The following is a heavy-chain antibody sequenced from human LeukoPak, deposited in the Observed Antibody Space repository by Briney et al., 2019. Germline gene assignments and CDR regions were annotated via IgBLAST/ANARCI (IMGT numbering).Heavy chain of an antibody. CDR2: IIPILGIA. V-gene: IGHV1-69*04. Sequence: SVKVSCKASGGTFSSYAISWVRQAPGQGLEWMGRIIPILGIANYAQKFQGRVTITADKSTSTAYMELSSLRSEDTAVYYCASLGDYGDYSEYFQHWGQGTLVTVSS. CDR3: ASLGDYGDYSEYFQH. CDR1: GGTFSSYA. D-gene: IGHD4-17*01. J-gene: IGHJ1*01.